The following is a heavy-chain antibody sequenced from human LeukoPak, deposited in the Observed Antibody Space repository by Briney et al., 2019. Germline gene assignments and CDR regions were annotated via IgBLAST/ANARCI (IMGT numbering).Heavy chain of an antibody. CDR2: INPSGGST. CDR1: GYTFTSYY. D-gene: IGHD3-10*01. V-gene: IGHV1-46*01. Sequence: ASVKVSCKASGYTFTSYYMHWVRQAPGQGLEWMGIINPSGGSTSYAQKFQGRVTMTRDTSTSTVYMELSSVRSEDTAVYYCARDLNGSGSYYGEVDYWGQGTLVTVSS. CDR3: ARDLNGSGSYYGEVDY. J-gene: IGHJ4*02.